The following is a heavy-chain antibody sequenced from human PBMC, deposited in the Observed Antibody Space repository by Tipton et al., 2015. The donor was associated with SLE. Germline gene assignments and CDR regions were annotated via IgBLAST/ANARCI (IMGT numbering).Heavy chain of an antibody. D-gene: IGHD3-3*01. V-gene: IGHV1-69*01. CDR3: AREGYDFWSGYYKGGYFQH. CDR2: IVPIFGTA. Sequence: QSGPEVKKPGSSVKVSCKASGGTFSSYAISWVRQAPGQGLEWMGGIVPIFGTANYAQKFQGRVTITADESTSTAYMELSSLRSEDTAVYYCAREGYDFWSGYYKGGYFQHWGQGTLVTVSS. CDR1: GGTFSSYA. J-gene: IGHJ1*01.